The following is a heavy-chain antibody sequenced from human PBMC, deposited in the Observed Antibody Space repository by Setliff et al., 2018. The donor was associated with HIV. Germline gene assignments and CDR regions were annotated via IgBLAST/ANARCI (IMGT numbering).Heavy chain of an antibody. CDR3: ARGSDTTGSPPELDP. CDR2: INEDGSQK. V-gene: IGHV3-7*05. CDR1: GFTSSTYW. Sequence: GGSLRLSCAASGFTSSTYWMSWVRQAPGKGLEWVANINEDGSQKYYVDSVKGRFTISRDNAKNTLDLQMNSLRAEDTAVYYCARGSDTTGSPPELDPWGQGTLVTVSS. D-gene: IGHD1-1*01. J-gene: IGHJ5*02.